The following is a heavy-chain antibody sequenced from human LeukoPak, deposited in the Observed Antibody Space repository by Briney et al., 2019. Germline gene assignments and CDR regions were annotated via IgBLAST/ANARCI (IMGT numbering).Heavy chain of an antibody. Sequence: PGGSLRLSCAASGFTFSSYSMSWVRQAPGKGLEWVAAIMHDGSEKYYVDSVRGRFTISRDNARNSLFLQMNSLRDEGTALYYCLKAVAGTRVASDIWGQGTMVTVSS. V-gene: IGHV3-7*01. CDR3: LKAVAGTRVASDI. CDR2: IMHDGSEK. J-gene: IGHJ3*02. CDR1: GFTFSSYS. D-gene: IGHD6-19*01.